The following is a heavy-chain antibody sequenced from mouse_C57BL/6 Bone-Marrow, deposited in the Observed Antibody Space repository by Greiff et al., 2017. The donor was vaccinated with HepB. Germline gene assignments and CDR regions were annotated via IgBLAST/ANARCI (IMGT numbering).Heavy chain of an antibody. J-gene: IGHJ3*01. Sequence: EVQLQESGAELVRPGASVKLSCTASGFNIKDDYMHWVKQRPEQGLEWIGWIDPENGDTEYASKFQGKATITADTSSNTAYLQLSSLTSEDTAVYYCTTCSTAPPWFAYWGQGTLVTVSA. D-gene: IGHD3-2*01. CDR2: IDPENGDT. CDR1: GFNIKDDY. V-gene: IGHV14-4*01. CDR3: TTCSTAPPWFAY.